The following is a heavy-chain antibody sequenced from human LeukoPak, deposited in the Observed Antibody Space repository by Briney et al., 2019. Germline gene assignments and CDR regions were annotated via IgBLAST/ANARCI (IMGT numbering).Heavy chain of an antibody. CDR3: ARKGDGYYYGSGSYYNA. CDR2: IYYSGST. CDR1: GGSISSYF. J-gene: IGHJ5*02. Sequence: SETLSLTCTVSGGSISSYFWSWIRQPPGKGLEWIGYIYYSGSTNYNPSLKSRVTISVDTSKNQFSLKLSSVTAADTAVYYCARKGDGYYYGSGSYYNAWGQGTLVTVSS. V-gene: IGHV4-59*08. D-gene: IGHD3-10*01.